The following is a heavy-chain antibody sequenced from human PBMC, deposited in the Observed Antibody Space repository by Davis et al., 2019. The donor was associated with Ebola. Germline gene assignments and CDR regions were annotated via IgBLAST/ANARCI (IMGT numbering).Heavy chain of an antibody. D-gene: IGHD3-22*01. Sequence: MPSETLSLTCTVSGGSTSSGGYYWTWIRQHPGKGLEWIGYSYDSGSTSYNPSLKGRVTISVDMSKNQFSLELRSVTAADTAVYYCARDSFDYYATSGYYLWGQGTLVTVSS. CDR2: SYDSGST. J-gene: IGHJ4*02. V-gene: IGHV4-31*03. CDR3: ARDSFDYYATSGYYL. CDR1: GGSTSSGGYY.